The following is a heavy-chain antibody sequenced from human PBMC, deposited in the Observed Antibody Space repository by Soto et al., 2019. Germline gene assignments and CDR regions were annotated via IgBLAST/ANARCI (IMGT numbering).Heavy chain of an antibody. Sequence: GGSLRLSCRASGFIFTDYALHWVRQAPGKGLERVSVISYDGSGQYYSDSVKGRFTISRDNSKNTLYLQMNSLRPEDTAVYYCTREDAWGQGIRVTVSS. CDR3: TREDA. CDR1: GFIFTDYA. J-gene: IGHJ4*02. CDR2: ISYDGSGQ. V-gene: IGHV3-30-3*01.